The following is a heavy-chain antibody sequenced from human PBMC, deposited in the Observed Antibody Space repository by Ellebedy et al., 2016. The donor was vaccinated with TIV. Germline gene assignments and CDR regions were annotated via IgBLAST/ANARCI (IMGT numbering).Heavy chain of an antibody. CDR1: GFTFSSYA. V-gene: IGHV3-23*01. Sequence: PGGSLRLSCAASGFTFSSYAMSWVRQAPGKGLEWVSAISGSGYSKHYADSVKGRFTISRDTSKNTLYLKMNSLRAEDTAVYYCAKDRFTSAWYGGYFDYWGQGTLVTVSS. CDR2: ISGSGYSK. J-gene: IGHJ4*02. D-gene: IGHD6-19*01. CDR3: AKDRFTSAWYGGYFDY.